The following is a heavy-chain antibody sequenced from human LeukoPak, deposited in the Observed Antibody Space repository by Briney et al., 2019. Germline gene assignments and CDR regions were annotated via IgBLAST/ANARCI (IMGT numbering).Heavy chain of an antibody. CDR1: GGSFSGYY. V-gene: IGHV3-15*01. D-gene: IGHD5-18*01. CDR3: TTDGYSYGVIDY. CDR2: IKSKTDGGTT. Sequence: PSETLSLTCAVYGGSFSGYYWSWVRQAPGKGLEWVGRIKSKTDGGTTDYAAPVKGRFTISRDDSKNTLYLQMNSLKTEDTAVYYCTTDGYSYGVIDYWGQGTLVTVSS. J-gene: IGHJ4*02.